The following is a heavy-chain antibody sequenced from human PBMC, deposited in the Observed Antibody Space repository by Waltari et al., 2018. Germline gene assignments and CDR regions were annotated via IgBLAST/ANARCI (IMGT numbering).Heavy chain of an antibody. D-gene: IGHD3-22*01. Sequence: YTFTDYYMHWVQQAPGKGLEWMGLVDPEDGETIYAEKFQGRVTITADTSTDTAYMELSSLRSEDTAVYYCATPPGDSSGAYGMDVWGQGTTVTVSS. CDR3: ATPPGDSSGAYGMDV. CDR1: YTFTDYY. CDR2: VDPEDGET. V-gene: IGHV1-69-2*01. J-gene: IGHJ6*02.